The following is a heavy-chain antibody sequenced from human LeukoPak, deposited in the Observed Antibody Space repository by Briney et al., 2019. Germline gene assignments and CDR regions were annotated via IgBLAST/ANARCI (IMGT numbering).Heavy chain of an antibody. CDR2: MNPNSGNT. J-gene: IGHJ4*02. V-gene: IGHV1-8*01. CDR3: ARDWKHYYDSSRYYVNFDY. D-gene: IGHD3-22*01. CDR1: GYTFTSYD. Sequence: ASVKVSCKASGYTFTSYDINWVRQATGQGLEWMGWMNPNSGNTGYAQKFQGRVTMTRNTSISTAYMELSSLRSDDTAVYYCARDWKHYYDSSRYYVNFDYWGQGTLVTVSS.